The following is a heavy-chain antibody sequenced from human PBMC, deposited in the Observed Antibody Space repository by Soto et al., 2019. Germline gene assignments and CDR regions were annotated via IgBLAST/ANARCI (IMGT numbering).Heavy chain of an antibody. D-gene: IGHD2-2*01. CDR3: ARNVLRGYCSSSSCPFDP. V-gene: IGHV3-23*01. Sequence: SLRLSCVASGFTFSGSAMSWVRQAPGKGLEWVSGISTGGGSTDYADSVKGRFTISRDNSKNTLYLQMSSLRAEDTAVYYCARNVLRGYCSSSSCPFDPWGQGTLVTVSS. CDR1: GFTFSGSA. CDR2: ISTGGGST. J-gene: IGHJ5*02.